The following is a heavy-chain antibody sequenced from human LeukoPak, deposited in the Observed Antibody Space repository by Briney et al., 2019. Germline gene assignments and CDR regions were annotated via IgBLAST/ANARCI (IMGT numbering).Heavy chain of an antibody. D-gene: IGHD3-3*01. Sequence: RGRSLRLSCAASGFTFSSYAMHWVRQAPGKGLEWVAVISYDGSNKYYADSGKGRFTISRDNSKNTLYLQMNSLRAEDTAVYYCARGERFLEWLTYYYYYYMDVWGKGTTVTVSS. CDR2: ISYDGSNK. CDR3: ARGERFLEWLTYYYYYYMDV. V-gene: IGHV3-30*04. J-gene: IGHJ6*03. CDR1: GFTFSSYA.